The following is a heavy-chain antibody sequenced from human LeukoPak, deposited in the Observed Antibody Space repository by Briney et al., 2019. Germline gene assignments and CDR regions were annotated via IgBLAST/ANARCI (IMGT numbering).Heavy chain of an antibody. CDR3: ARGGTVWNFDY. D-gene: IGHD1-1*01. Sequence: SETLSLTCTVSGGSISSYYWSWIRQPPGKGLEWIGYISYSGSTNYNPSLKSRVTISVDKSKNQFSLKLSSVTAADTAVYYCARGGTVWNFDYWGQGTLVTVSS. V-gene: IGHV4-59*12. J-gene: IGHJ4*02. CDR1: GGSISSYY. CDR2: ISYSGST.